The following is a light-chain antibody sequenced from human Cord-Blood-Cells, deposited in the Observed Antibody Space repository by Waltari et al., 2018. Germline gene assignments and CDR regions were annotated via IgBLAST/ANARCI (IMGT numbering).Light chain of an antibody. J-gene: IGLJ3*02. CDR2: EGS. CDR1: SSDVGSYNL. Sequence: QSVLTQPASVSGSPGQSITISCTGTSSDVGSYNLFSCYQQHPGNAPKLMIYEGSTRPSGVSNRFAGSKSGNTASLTISGLQAEDEADYYCCSYAGSSTLVFGGGTKLTVL. V-gene: IGLV2-23*01. CDR3: CSYAGSSTLV.